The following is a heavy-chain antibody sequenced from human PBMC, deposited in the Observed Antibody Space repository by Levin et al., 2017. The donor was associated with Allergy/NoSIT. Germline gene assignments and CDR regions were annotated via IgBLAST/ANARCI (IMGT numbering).Heavy chain of an antibody. CDR3: ARDYTTLDY. D-gene: IGHD4-17*01. V-gene: IGHV3-74*01. CDR1: GFTFSSRW. CDR2: INSDGSSI. Sequence: WGSLRLSCTASGFTFSSRWMHWVRQPPGKGLVWVSRINSDGSSINYADSVKGRFTISRDNAKNTLYLQMNTLRAEDTAVYFCARDYTTLDYWGQGTRVTVSS. J-gene: IGHJ4*02.